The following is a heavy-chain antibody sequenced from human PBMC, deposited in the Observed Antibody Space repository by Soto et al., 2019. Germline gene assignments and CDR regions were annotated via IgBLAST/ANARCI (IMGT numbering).Heavy chain of an antibody. CDR2: FHYSENT. D-gene: IGHD2-2*01. Sequence: SETLSLTCTVSGDSVSSGSYSWGWIRQPPGEGLEWIGTFHYSENTYYNPSLESRVTISVDTSKNQFSLTVTSVTAADTAVYYCARLGGYCSSTSCYGYYGMDVWGQGTTVTVS. CDR1: GDSVSSGSYS. V-gene: IGHV4-39*01. J-gene: IGHJ6*02. CDR3: ARLGGYCSSTSCYGYYGMDV.